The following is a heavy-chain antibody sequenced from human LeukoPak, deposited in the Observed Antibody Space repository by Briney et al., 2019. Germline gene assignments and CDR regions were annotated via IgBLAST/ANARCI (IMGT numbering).Heavy chain of an antibody. D-gene: IGHD6-19*01. J-gene: IGHJ4*02. CDR1: GFTFSNTA. CDR2: ITGSSSNT. CDR3: ANSLRIARGWLPPTFFDY. Sequence: PGGSLRLSCAASGFTFSNTAMIWVRQAPGKGLEWVSAITGSSSNTYYADSVKSRFTISRDNSRNTVYLQMNSLRVEDTAIYYCANSLRIARGWLPPTFFDYWGQGTLVTVSS. V-gene: IGHV3-23*01.